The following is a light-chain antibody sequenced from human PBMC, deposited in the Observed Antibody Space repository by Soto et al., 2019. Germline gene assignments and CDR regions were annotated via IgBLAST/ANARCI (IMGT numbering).Light chain of an antibody. CDR1: QGISIY. V-gene: IGKV1-8*01. CDR2: AAS. Sequence: AVRMSQSASSLSASTGDRVTITCRASQGISIYLAWYQQKPGKAPKLLIYAASTLQSGVPSRFSGSGSGTEFTLTISSLQPEDFATYYCQQATSFPRTFGQGTKVDI. J-gene: IGKJ1*01. CDR3: QQATSFPRT.